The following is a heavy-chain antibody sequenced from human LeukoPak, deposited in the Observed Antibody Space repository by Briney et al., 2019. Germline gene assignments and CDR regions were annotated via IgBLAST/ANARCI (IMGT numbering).Heavy chain of an antibody. Sequence: ASVNVSCKASGYTFTSYGISWVRQAPGQGLEWMGWISAYNGNTNYAQKLQGRVTMTTDTSTSTAYMELRSLRSDDTAVYYCARVVVGATTSDFDYWGQGTLVTVSS. CDR1: GYTFTSYG. V-gene: IGHV1-18*01. D-gene: IGHD1-26*01. CDR2: ISAYNGNT. J-gene: IGHJ4*02. CDR3: ARVVVGATTSDFDY.